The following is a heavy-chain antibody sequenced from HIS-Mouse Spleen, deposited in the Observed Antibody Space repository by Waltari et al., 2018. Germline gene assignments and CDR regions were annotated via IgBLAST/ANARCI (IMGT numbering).Heavy chain of an antibody. V-gene: IGHV3-30*18. CDR2: ISYDGSNK. J-gene: IGHJ4*02. CDR3: AKDISSWWELRHDHY. Sequence: QVQLVESGGGVVKPGRSLRLSCAASGFPFSSYGMHWVGRATGKGLEWVAVISYDGSNKYYADSVKGRFTISRDNSKNTLYLQMNSLRAEDTAVYYCAKDISSWWELRHDHYWGQGTLVTVSS. D-gene: IGHD1-26*01. CDR1: GFPFSSYG.